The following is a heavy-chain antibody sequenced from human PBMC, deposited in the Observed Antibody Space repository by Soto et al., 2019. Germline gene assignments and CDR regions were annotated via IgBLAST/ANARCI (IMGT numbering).Heavy chain of an antibody. CDR1: GFTFSSYA. CDR3: ARTVYYYDSRGYYSY. V-gene: IGHV3-23*01. CDR2: ISGSGGST. Sequence: EVQLLESGGGLVQPGGSLRLSCAASGFTFSSYAMSWVRQAPGKGLEWVSRISGSGGSTYYADSVKGWFTISRDNSKNTLYLQMNSLRAEDTAVYYCARTVYYYDSRGYYSYWGQGTLVSVSS. J-gene: IGHJ4*02. D-gene: IGHD3-22*01.